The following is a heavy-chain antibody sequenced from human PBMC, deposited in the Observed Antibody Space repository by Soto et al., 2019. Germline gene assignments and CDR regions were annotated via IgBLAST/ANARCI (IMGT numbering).Heavy chain of an antibody. D-gene: IGHD3-9*01. CDR3: AKGGPKYYDILTGYYFDY. CDR2: ISGSGGST. Sequence: GGSLRLSCAASGFTFSSYAMSWVRQAPGKGLEWVSAISGSGGSTYYADSVKGRFTISRDNSKNTLYLQMNSLRAEDTAVYYCAKGGPKYYDILTGYYFDYWGQGTLVTVSS. V-gene: IGHV3-23*01. CDR1: GFTFSSYA. J-gene: IGHJ4*02.